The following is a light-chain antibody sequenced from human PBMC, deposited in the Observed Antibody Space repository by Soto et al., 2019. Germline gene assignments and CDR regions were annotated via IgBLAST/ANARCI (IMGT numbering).Light chain of an antibody. Sequence: QSALTQPASVSGSPGQSITISCTGTSSDVGGYNCVSWYQQHPGKAPKIMIYDVSNRPSGVSNRFSGSKSGNTASLIISGIQAEDEADYYCSSYTSSSTLVFGGGTKLTVL. J-gene: IGLJ2*01. V-gene: IGLV2-14*01. CDR3: SSYTSSSTLV. CDR1: SSDVGGYNC. CDR2: DVS.